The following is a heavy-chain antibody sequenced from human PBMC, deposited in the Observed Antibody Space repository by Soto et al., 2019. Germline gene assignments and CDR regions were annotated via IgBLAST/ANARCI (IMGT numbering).Heavy chain of an antibody. V-gene: IGHV3-30*03. CDR1: GFTFSSYG. CDR2: ISYDGSNK. J-gene: IGHJ6*02. D-gene: IGHD4-17*01. CDR3: GRVPLDGNYANGVDV. Sequence: GGSLRLSCAASGFTFSSYGMHWVRQAPGKGLEWVAVISYDGSNKYYADSVKGRFTISRDNSKNTLYLQMNSLRVDDTAVYYCGRVPLDGNYANGVDVWGQGTTVTVSS.